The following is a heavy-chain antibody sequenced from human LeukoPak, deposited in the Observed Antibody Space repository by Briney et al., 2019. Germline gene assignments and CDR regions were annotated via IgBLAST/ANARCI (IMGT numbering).Heavy chain of an antibody. CDR3: TRNTVTPDY. CDR2: ISQSSTTI. V-gene: IGHV3-11*01. CDR1: GFTFSDYY. D-gene: IGHD4-17*01. J-gene: IGHJ4*02. Sequence: GGSLRLSCTASGFTFSDYYMNWLRQAPGKGLEWVSYISQSSTTIYYADSVKGRFTISRDNAKKSLYLQMNSLRAEDTAVYYCTRNTVTPDYWGQGTLVTVSS.